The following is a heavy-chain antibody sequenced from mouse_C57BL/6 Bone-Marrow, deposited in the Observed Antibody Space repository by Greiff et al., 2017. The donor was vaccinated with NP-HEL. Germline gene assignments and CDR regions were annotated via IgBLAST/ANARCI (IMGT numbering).Heavy chain of an antibody. CDR1: GFTFSSYA. Sequence: EVQGVESGGGLVKPGGSLKLSCAASGFTFSSYAMSWVRQTPEKRLEWVATISDGGSYTYYPDNVKGRFTISRDNAKNNLYLQMSHLKSEDTAMYYCAREGDYSPYFDYWGQGTTLTVSS. J-gene: IGHJ2*01. CDR2: ISDGGSYT. V-gene: IGHV5-4*01. CDR3: AREGDYSPYFDY. D-gene: IGHD2-12*01.